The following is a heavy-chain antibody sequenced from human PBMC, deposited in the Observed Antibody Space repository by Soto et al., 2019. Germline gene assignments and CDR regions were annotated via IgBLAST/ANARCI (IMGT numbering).Heavy chain of an antibody. Sequence: GGSLRLSCAASGFTFSSYWMHWVRQAPGKGLVWVSRTNSYGSSRGYADSVKGRFTVSRDNAKNTLYLQMNSLRAEDTAVYYCARDGGFAVQDAFDIWGQGTMVTFSS. J-gene: IGHJ3*02. CDR3: ARDGGFAVQDAFDI. V-gene: IGHV3-74*01. CDR1: GFTFSSYW. CDR2: TNSYGSSR. D-gene: IGHD3-16*01.